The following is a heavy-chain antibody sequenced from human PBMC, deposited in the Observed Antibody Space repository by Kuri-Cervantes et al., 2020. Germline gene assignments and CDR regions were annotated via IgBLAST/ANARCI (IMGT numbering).Heavy chain of an antibody. Sequence: SETLSLTCTVSGGSISSYYWSWIRQPPGKGLEWIGYIYYSGSTNYNPSLKSRVTISVDTSKNQFSLKLTSVTAADMAVYYCARHSSMTTVLFDYWGQGTLVTVSS. CDR2: IYYSGST. V-gene: IGHV4-59*08. D-gene: IGHD4-11*01. CDR1: GGSISSYY. J-gene: IGHJ4*02. CDR3: ARHSSMTTVLFDY.